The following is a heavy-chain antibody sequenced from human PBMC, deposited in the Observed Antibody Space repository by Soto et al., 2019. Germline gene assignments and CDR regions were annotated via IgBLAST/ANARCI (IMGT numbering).Heavy chain of an antibody. V-gene: IGHV4-31*03. CDR3: ASDPGYYDFWSGSRYGMDV. J-gene: IGHJ6*02. Sequence: SETLSLTCTVSGGSISSGGYYWSWIRQHPGKGLEWIGYIYYSGSTYYDPSLKSRVTISVDTSKNQFSLKLSSVTAADTAVYYCASDPGYYDFWSGSRYGMDVWGQGTTVTVSS. CDR2: IYYSGST. CDR1: GGSISSGGYY. D-gene: IGHD3-3*01.